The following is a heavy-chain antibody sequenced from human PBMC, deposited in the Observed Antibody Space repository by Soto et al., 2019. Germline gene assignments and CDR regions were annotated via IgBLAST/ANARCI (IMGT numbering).Heavy chain of an antibody. CDR3: ARGLGYEPNGYFLAAFDL. CDR1: GASLRSGNYY. V-gene: IGHV4-30-4*01. D-gene: IGHD2-8*01. J-gene: IGHJ3*01. CDR2: IFHTGTS. Sequence: QVQLQESGPGLAKPSQTLSLTCTVSGASLRSGNYYWTWIRQVPGKDLEWMGHIFHTGTSFSTPSLRSRLRMSIDTSDNQFSLTLSSVTAADTAVYYCARGLGYEPNGYFLAAFDLWGQGTMVSVSA.